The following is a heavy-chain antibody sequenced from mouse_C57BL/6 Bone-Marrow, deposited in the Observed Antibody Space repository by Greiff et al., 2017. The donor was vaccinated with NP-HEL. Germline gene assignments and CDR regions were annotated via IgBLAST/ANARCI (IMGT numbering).Heavy chain of an antibody. Sequence: EVKVVESGGGLVKPGGSLKLSCAASGFTFSDYGMHWVRQAPEKGLEWVAYISSGSSTIYYSDTVKGRFTISRDNAKNTLFLQMTSLRSEDTAMYYCAREKSTMITNYYFDYWGQGTTLTVSS. CDR2: ISSGSSTI. CDR1: GFTFSDYG. CDR3: AREKSTMITNYYFDY. J-gene: IGHJ2*01. V-gene: IGHV5-17*01. D-gene: IGHD2-4*01.